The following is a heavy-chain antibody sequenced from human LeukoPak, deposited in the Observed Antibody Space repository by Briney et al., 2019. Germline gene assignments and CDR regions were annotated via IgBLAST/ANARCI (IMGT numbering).Heavy chain of an antibody. J-gene: IGHJ4*02. V-gene: IGHV1-69*05. CDR3: ARSEYYGSGSSYFDY. Sequence: SVKVSCKASGGTFSSYAISWVRQAPGQGLEWMGRIIPIFGTANYAQKFQGRVTITTDESTSTAHMELSSLRSEDTAVYYCARSEYYGSGSSYFDYWGQGTLVTVSS. D-gene: IGHD3-10*01. CDR2: IIPIFGTA. CDR1: GGTFSSYA.